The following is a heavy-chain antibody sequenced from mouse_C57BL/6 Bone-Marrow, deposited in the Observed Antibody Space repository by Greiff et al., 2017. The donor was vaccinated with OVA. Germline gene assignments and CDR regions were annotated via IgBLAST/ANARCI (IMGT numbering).Heavy chain of an antibody. V-gene: IGHV5-12*01. CDR3: ARRVTYGSSYYFDY. Sequence: EVQVVESGGGLVQPGGSLKLSCAASGFTFSDYYMYWVRQTPEKRLEWVAYISNGGGSTYYPDTVKGRFTISRDNAKNTLYLQMSRLKSEDTAMYYCARRVTYGSSYYFDYWGQGTTLTVSS. D-gene: IGHD1-1*01. CDR1: GFTFSDYY. J-gene: IGHJ2*01. CDR2: ISNGGGST.